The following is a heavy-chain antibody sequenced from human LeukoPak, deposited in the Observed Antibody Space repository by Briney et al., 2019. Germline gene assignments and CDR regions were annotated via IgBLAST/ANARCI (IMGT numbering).Heavy chain of an antibody. D-gene: IGHD3-22*01. V-gene: IGHV3-74*01. CDR1: GFTFSTSW. Sequence: GGSLRLSCAASGFTFSTSWMHWVRQAPGKGLVWVSRIDGDGSRTSYADSVKGRFTISRDNAKNTLYLRMNSLRAEDTAMYYCARASNYFDSRGLHWFDPWGQGTLVTVSS. CDR2: IDGDGSRT. J-gene: IGHJ5*02. CDR3: ARASNYFDSRGLHWFDP.